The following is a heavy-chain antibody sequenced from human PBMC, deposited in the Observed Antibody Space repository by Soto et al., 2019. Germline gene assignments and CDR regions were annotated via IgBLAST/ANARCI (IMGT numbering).Heavy chain of an antibody. V-gene: IGHV3-21*01. CDR2: ISSSSSYI. J-gene: IGHJ6*03. Sequence: EVQLVESGGGLVKPGGSLRLSCAASGFTFSSYSMNWVRQAPGKGLEWVSPISSSSSYIYYADSVKGRFTISRDNAKNSLYLQMNSLRAEDTAVYYCARAGELDYYYMDVWGKGTTVTVSS. CDR1: GFTFSSYS. CDR3: ARAGELDYYYMDV. D-gene: IGHD3-10*01.